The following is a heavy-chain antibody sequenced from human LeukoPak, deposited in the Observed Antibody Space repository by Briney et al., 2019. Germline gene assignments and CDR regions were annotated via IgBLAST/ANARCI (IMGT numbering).Heavy chain of an antibody. D-gene: IGHD3-3*01. CDR3: ARGTYFWSGYFTN. Sequence: SETLSLTCTVSGGSFSTTSDYWGWIRQPPGKGLEWIGTFYFSGSTYYNPSLKSRVTISVDTSKNQFSLKLSSVTAADTAVYYCARGTYFWSGYFTNWGQGTLVTVSS. CDR1: GGSFSTTSDY. J-gene: IGHJ4*02. V-gene: IGHV4-39*07. CDR2: FYFSGST.